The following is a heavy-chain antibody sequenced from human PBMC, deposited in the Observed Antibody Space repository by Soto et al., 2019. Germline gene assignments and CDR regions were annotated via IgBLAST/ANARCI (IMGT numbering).Heavy chain of an antibody. D-gene: IGHD3-10*01. J-gene: IGHJ4*02. CDR2: INVGNRNT. CDR3: ARRVYYGSSSGYYDH. Sequence: GASVKVSCKASGYTFTDYAIHWVRQAPGQRLEWMGWINVGNRNTKYSRKLQGRVTITTDTSANTVYMELTSVRSEDTAVYYCARRVYYGSSSGYYDHWGQGTLVTVSS. CDR1: GYTFTDYA. V-gene: IGHV1-3*01.